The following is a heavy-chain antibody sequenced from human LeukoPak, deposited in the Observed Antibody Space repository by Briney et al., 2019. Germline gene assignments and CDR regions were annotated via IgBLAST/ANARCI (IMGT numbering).Heavy chain of an antibody. CDR3: ARLRRGAYCGADCFRYFDY. V-gene: IGHV1-2*04. D-gene: IGHD2-21*02. J-gene: IGHJ4*02. CDR2: INPNSGGT. Sequence: ASVKVSCKASGYTFTGYYMHWVRQAPGQGLEWMGWINPNSGGTNYAQKFQGWVTMTRDTSISTAYLQWSSLKTSDTAMYYCARLRRGAYCGADCFRYFDYWGQGALVTVSS. CDR1: GYTFTGYY.